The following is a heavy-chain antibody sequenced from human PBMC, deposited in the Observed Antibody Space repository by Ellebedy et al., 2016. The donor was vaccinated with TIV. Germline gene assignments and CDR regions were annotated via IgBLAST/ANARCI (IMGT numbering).Heavy chain of an antibody. D-gene: IGHD2-2*01. Sequence: GESLKISXKGSGYSFSNYWIGWVRQMPGKGLEWMGIIYPGDSDTRYSPSFQGQVTISADTSISTAYLQWSSLKASDTAVYYCARAPTSTSNPHYFDYWGQGILVTVSS. V-gene: IGHV5-51*01. CDR2: IYPGDSDT. CDR3: ARAPTSTSNPHYFDY. CDR1: GYSFSNYW. J-gene: IGHJ4*02.